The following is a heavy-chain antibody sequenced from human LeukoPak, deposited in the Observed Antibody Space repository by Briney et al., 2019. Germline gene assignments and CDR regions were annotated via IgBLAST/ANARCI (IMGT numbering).Heavy chain of an antibody. CDR1: GFTFSSYG. D-gene: IGHD5-18*01. CDR2: IRYDGSNK. Sequence: GGSLRLSCAASGFTFSSYGMHWVRQAPGKGLEWVAFIRYDGSNKYYADSVKGRFTISRDNAKNSLYLQMNSLRAEDTSVYYCATVYIYGSPTSYFDYWGQGTLVTVSS. J-gene: IGHJ4*02. CDR3: ATVYIYGSPTSYFDY. V-gene: IGHV3-30*02.